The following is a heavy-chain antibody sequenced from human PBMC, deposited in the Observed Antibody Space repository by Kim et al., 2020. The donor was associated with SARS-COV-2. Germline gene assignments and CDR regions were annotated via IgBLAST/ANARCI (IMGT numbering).Heavy chain of an antibody. CDR1: GGTFSSYA. CDR3: ARDLLDYYDFWSGFDD. Sequence: SVKVSCKASGGTFSSYAISWVRQAPGQGLEWMGRIIPILGIANYAQKFQGRVTITADKSTSTAYMELSSLRSEDTAVYYCARDLLDYYDFWSGFDDWGQ. V-gene: IGHV1-69*04. D-gene: IGHD3-3*01. J-gene: IGHJ4*02. CDR2: IIPILGIA.